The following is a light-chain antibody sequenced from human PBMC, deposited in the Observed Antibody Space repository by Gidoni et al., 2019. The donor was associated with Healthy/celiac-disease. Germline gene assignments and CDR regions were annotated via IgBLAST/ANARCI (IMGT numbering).Light chain of an antibody. J-gene: IGKJ4*01. CDR2: GAS. Sequence: IVLTQSPATLSLSPGERATLSCRASQSLGTFLVWYQHKPGQAPRLLIYGASTRSTGVPARCSGAGSGKDFTLTIASLEPEDFAIYYCQQRGRWPLTFGGGTRVEI. CDR3: QQRGRWPLT. V-gene: IGKV3-11*01. CDR1: QSLGTF.